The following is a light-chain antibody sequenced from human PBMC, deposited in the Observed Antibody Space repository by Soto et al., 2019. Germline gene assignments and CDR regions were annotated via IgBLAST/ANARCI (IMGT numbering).Light chain of an antibody. CDR3: QQRSNWTPSIT. V-gene: IGKV3-11*01. CDR2: DAS. Sequence: EIVLTQSPATLSLSPGERATLSCRASQSVISYLAWYQQKPGQAPRLLIYDASNRATGIPARFSGSGSGTDFTLTISSLEPEDFAVYYCQQRSNWTPSITFGQGTRLEIK. J-gene: IGKJ5*01. CDR1: QSVISY.